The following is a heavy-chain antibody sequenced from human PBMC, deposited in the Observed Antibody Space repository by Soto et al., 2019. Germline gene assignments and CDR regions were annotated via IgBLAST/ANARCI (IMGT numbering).Heavy chain of an antibody. J-gene: IGHJ4*02. D-gene: IGHD6-19*01. V-gene: IGHV1-3*01. CDR3: AREGYSSGWYDGGDATKGGTDFYY. Sequence: ASVKVSCKASGYTFTSYAMHWVRQAPGQRLEWMGWINAGNGNTKYSQKFQGRVTITRDTSASTAYMELGSLRSEDTAVYYCAREGYSSGWYDGGDATKGGTDFYYWGQGTLVTVSS. CDR2: INAGNGNT. CDR1: GYTFTSYA.